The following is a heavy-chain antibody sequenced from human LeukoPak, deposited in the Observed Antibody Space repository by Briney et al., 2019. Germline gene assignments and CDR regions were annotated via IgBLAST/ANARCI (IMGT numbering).Heavy chain of an antibody. J-gene: IGHJ4*02. CDR1: GFTFSSYS. Sequence: GGSLRLSCAASGFTFSSYSMNWVRQAPGKGLEWVSSVSSSSSYIYYADSVKGRFTISRDNAKNSLYLQVNSLRAEDTAVYYCAREDTAMAFDYWGQGTLVTVSS. CDR2: VSSSSSYI. CDR3: AREDTAMAFDY. V-gene: IGHV3-21*01. D-gene: IGHD5-18*01.